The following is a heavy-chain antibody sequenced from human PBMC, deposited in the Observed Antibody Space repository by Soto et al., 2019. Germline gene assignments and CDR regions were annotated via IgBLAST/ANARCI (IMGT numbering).Heavy chain of an antibody. Sequence: QVQLVESGGGVVQPGRSLRLSCAASGFTFSSYGMHWVRQAPGKGLEWVAVIWYDGSNKYYADSVKGRFTISRDNSKNTLYLQMNSLRAEDTAVYYCARDPRYCSSTSCYASYYFDYWGQGTLVTVSS. D-gene: IGHD2-2*01. CDR2: IWYDGSNK. V-gene: IGHV3-33*01. CDR1: GFTFSSYG. CDR3: ARDPRYCSSTSCYASYYFDY. J-gene: IGHJ4*02.